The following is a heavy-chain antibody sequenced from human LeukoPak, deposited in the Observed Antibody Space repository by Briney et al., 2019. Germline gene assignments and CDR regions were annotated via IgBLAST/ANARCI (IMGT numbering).Heavy chain of an antibody. CDR3: ARLGKEVTYRSYYFDY. Sequence: SETLSLTCTVSGASISSSYWSWIRQPQGKGLEYIGYICYSGNTNCNPSLKSRDTMSVDTSKNQFSLKLSSVTAADTAVYYCARLGKEVTYRSYYFDYGGQETGDTVSS. D-gene: IGHD5-18*01. J-gene: IGHJ4*02. CDR2: ICYSGNT. V-gene: IGHV4-59*08. CDR1: GASISSSY.